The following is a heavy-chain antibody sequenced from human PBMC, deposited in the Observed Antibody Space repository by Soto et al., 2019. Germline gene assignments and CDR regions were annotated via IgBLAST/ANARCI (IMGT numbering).Heavy chain of an antibody. Sequence: GGSLRLSCAASGFTFSSYAMSWVRQAPGKGLEWVSAISGSGGSTYYADSVKGRFTISRDNSKNTLYLQMNSLRAEDTAVYYCAKEKQTKDIWSGYPVIDYWGQGTLVTVSS. CDR3: AKEKQTKDIWSGYPVIDY. J-gene: IGHJ4*02. CDR2: ISGSGGST. V-gene: IGHV3-23*01. D-gene: IGHD3-3*01. CDR1: GFTFSSYA.